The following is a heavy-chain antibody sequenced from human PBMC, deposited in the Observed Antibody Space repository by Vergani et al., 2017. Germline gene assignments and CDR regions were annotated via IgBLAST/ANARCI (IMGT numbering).Heavy chain of an antibody. V-gene: IGHV4-34*01. Sequence: QVQLQQWGAGLLKPSETLSLTCAVYGGSFSGYYWSWIRQPPGKGLEWIGEINHSGSTNYNPSLKSRVTISVDTSKNQFSLKLSSVTAADTAVYYCARGGRDSSGYYFFGYWGQGTLVTVSS. CDR3: ARGGRDSSGYYFFGY. J-gene: IGHJ4*02. D-gene: IGHD3-22*01. CDR1: GGSFSGYY. CDR2: INHSGST.